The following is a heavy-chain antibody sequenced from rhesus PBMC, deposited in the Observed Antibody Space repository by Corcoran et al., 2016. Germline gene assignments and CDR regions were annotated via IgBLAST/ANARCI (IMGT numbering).Heavy chain of an antibody. V-gene: IGHV4-122*02. D-gene: IGHD5-12*01. CDR1: VGSISSDYYY. Sequence: QVQLQESGPGLVQPSETLSLTCAVSVGSISSDYYYWSLIRQPPGKGLEWIGYITSSGSTSYSPSLKGRVSISTDTSKNQFSLKLSSVTAADTAVYYCTRASTYTYSSDYWGQGVLVTVST. CDR2: ITSSGST. CDR3: TRASTYTYSSDY. J-gene: IGHJ4*01.